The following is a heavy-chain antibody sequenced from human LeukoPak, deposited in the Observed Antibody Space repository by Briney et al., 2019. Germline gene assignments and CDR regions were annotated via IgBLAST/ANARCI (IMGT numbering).Heavy chain of an antibody. CDR3: ATWFRSGSPSRHNWFDP. J-gene: IGHJ5*02. CDR1: GYTLTELS. V-gene: IGHV1-24*01. CDR2: FDPEDGET. D-gene: IGHD3-10*01. Sequence: ASVKVSCKVSGYTLTELSMHWVRQAPGKGLEWMGGFDPEDGETIYAQKFQGRVTMTEDTSTDTAYMELSSLRSEDTAVYYCATWFRSGSPSRHNWFDPWGQGTLVTVFS.